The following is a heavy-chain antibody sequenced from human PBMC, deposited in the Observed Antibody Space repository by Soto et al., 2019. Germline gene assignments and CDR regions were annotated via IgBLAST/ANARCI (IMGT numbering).Heavy chain of an antibody. CDR3: ARLTVTYYYYYMDV. Sequence: ASVKDSCKASGYTFTSYDINWVRHATGQGIEWMGWMNPNSGNTGYAQKFQGRDNKTRNTPISTAYMELSSLRSDVTAVYYCARLTVTYYYYYMDVWGKGTTVTVSS. CDR2: MNPNSGNT. CDR1: GYTFTSYD. V-gene: IGHV1-8*01. D-gene: IGHD4-4*01. J-gene: IGHJ6*03.